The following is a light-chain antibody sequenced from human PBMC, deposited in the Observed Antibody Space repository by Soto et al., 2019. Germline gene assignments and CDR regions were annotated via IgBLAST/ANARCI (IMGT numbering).Light chain of an antibody. Sequence: EIHMTESPSSLSASVLYRVTITCQSSQDISNYLNWYQQKPGKAPKLLIYDASNMQTGVPSRFSGSGSGTHFTFTISSLQPEDIATYYCQFYDSLPLLTFGGGTKVDIK. V-gene: IGKV1-33*01. J-gene: IGKJ4*01. CDR3: QFYDSLPLLT. CDR2: DAS. CDR1: QDISNY.